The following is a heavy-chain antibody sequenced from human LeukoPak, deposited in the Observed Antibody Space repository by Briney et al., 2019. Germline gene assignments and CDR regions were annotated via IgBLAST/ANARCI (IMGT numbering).Heavy chain of an antibody. D-gene: IGHD2-2*01. CDR2: INPNSGGT. J-gene: IGHJ6*04. Sequence: ASVKVSCKASGYTFTGYYMHWVRQAPGQGLEWTGWINPNSGGTNYAQKFQGWVTMTRDTSISTAYMELSRLRSDDTAVYYCARDGRPAALWDGMDVWGKGTTVTVSS. V-gene: IGHV1-2*04. CDR1: GYTFTGYY. CDR3: ARDGRPAALWDGMDV.